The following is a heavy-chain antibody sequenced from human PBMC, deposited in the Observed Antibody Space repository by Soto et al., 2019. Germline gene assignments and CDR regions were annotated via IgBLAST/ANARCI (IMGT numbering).Heavy chain of an antibody. Sequence: GGSLRLSCAASGFAVSSYSVHWVRQAPGKGLEWVAAMSLDGNSRYFADSVKGRFTISRDSSKNTWSLQMNSLGAEDSAVYYCTRGRSVIANNDFEYWGQGTQVTVSS. CDR2: MSLDGNSR. J-gene: IGHJ4*02. CDR3: TRGRSVIANNDFEY. D-gene: IGHD2-21*01. V-gene: IGHV3-30-3*01. CDR1: GFAVSSYS.